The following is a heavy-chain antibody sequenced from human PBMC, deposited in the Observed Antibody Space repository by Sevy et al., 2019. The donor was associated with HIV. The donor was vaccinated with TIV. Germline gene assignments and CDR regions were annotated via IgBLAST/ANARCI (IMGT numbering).Heavy chain of an antibody. CDR2: IWYDGSNK. D-gene: IGHD6-19*01. Sequence: AGSLRLSCAASGFTFSSYGMHWVRQAPGKELEWVAVIWYDGSNKYYADSVKGRFTISRDNSKNTLYLQMNSLRAEDTAVHYSARDGGGEQWLVLLSYYYYGMDVWGQGTTVTVSS. J-gene: IGHJ6*02. CDR1: GFTFSSYG. CDR3: ARDGGGEQWLVLLSYYYYGMDV. V-gene: IGHV3-33*01.